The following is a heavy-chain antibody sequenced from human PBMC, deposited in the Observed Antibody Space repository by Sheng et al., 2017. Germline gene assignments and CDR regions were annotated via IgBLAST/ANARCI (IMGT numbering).Heavy chain of an antibody. CDR3: ARGPRSIDIVVVPAAIWFGY. J-gene: IGHJ4*02. V-gene: IGHV4-34*01. Sequence: QVQLQQWGAGLLKPSETLSLTCAVYGGSFSGYYWSWIRQPPGKGLEWIGEINHSGSTNYNPSLKSRVTISVDTSKNQFSLKLSSVTAADTAVYYCARGPRSIDIVVVPAAIWFGYWGQGTLVTVSS. D-gene: IGHD2-2*02. CDR1: GGSFSGYY. CDR2: INHSGST.